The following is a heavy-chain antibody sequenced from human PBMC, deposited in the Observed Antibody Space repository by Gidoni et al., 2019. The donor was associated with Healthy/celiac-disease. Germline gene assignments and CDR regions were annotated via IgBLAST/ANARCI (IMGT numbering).Heavy chain of an antibody. J-gene: IGHJ4*02. CDR2: INAGNGNT. CDR3: ARDRLPNFDY. V-gene: IGHV1-3*01. Sequence: VRQAPGQRLEWMGWINAGNGNTKYSQKFQGRVTITRDTSASTAYMELSSLRSEDTAVYYCARDRLPNFDYWGQGTLVTISS.